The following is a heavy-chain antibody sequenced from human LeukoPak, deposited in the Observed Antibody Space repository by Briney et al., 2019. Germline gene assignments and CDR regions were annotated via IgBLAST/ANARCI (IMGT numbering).Heavy chain of an antibody. V-gene: IGHV3-21*06. D-gene: IGHD3-10*01. Sequence: TGGSLRLSCAASGIIFSSYSINWVRQAPGKGLEWVSSISSSSSYIYYADSVKGRFTISRDNAKNSLYLQMNSLRAEDTAVYYCARVIHMVRDKVPIYYMDVWGKGTTVTISS. CDR2: ISSSSSYI. CDR3: ARVIHMVRDKVPIYYMDV. J-gene: IGHJ6*03. CDR1: GIIFSSYS.